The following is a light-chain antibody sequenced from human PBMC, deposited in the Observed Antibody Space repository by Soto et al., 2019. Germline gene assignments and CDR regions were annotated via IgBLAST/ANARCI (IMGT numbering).Light chain of an antibody. Sequence: EVVLTQSPGTLSLSPGDRATLSCRASQSVSSNYVAWYQQKPGQAPRLLTHGSSSRATGIPDRFSGRGFGTDFTLVISRLEPEDFALYYCQQYGSSPFTFGQGTKLEI. CDR3: QQYGSSPFT. V-gene: IGKV3-20*01. J-gene: IGKJ2*01. CDR1: QSVSSNY. CDR2: GSS.